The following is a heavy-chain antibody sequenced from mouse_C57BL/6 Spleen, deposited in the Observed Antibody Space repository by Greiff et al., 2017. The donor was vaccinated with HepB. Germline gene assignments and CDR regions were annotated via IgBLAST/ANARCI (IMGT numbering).Heavy chain of an antibody. CDR3: ARSYYYGSSDWYFDV. CDR2: ISYDGSN. V-gene: IGHV3-6*01. D-gene: IGHD1-1*01. J-gene: IGHJ1*03. CDR1: GYSITSGYY. Sequence: EVQLQESGPGLVKPSQSLSLTCSVTGYSITSGYYWNWIRQFPGNKLEWMGYISYDGSNNYNPSLKNRISITRDTSKNQFFLKLNSVTTEDTATYYCARSYYYGSSDWYFDVWGTGTTVTVSS.